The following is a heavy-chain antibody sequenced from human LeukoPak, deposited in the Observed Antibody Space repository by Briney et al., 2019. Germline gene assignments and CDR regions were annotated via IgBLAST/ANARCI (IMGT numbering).Heavy chain of an antibody. D-gene: IGHD3-16*01. CDR1: GYTFTGQY. V-gene: IGHV1-2*02. J-gene: IGHJ1*01. Sequence: ASVKVACKTSGYTFTGQYLHWVRQDPGQGLEWMGWINPNSGATKSAQKFQGRVSMTGDTSISTAYMELRSLSSDDTAVYSCARGRQLHLGELFPFAEFFQPWGQGTLVTVFS. CDR3: ARGRQLHLGELFPFAEFFQP. CDR2: INPNSGAT.